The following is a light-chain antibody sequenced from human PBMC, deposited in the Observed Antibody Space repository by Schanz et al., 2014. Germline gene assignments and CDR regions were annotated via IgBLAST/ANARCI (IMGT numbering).Light chain of an antibody. CDR2: DVN. CDR3: SSYAGNNKLL. Sequence: QSALTQPASVSGSPGQSITISCTGTSSDVGGYNYVSWYQQHPGKAPKLMIYDVNNRPSGVSNRFSGSKSGNTASLTISGLQAEDEGDYYCSSYAGNNKLLFGGGTKLTVL. CDR1: SSDVGGYNY. J-gene: IGLJ2*01. V-gene: IGLV2-14*01.